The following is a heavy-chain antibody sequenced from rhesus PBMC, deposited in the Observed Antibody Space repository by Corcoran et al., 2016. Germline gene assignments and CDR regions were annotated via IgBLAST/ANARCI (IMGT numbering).Heavy chain of an antibody. CDR1: GGSISSSY. D-gene: IGHD1-1-1*01. J-gene: IGHJ4*01. V-gene: IGHV4-169*02. Sequence: QLQLQESGPGLVKPSETLSVTCAVSGGSISSSYWSWFRQAPGKGLEWIGYIYGSGSSTNYNPSLKSRVTRSVDTSKNQLSLKLSSVTAADTAVYYCASGIAGKYDYWGQGVLVTVSS. CDR3: ASGIAGKYDY. CDR2: IYGSGSST.